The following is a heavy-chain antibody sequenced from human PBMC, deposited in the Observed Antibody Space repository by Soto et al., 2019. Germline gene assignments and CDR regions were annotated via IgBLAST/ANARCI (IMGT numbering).Heavy chain of an antibody. CDR1: GGSISSGGYS. CDR2: TYQSGSA. Sequence: SETLSLTCTVSGGSISSGGYSWTWVRQSPGKGLEWIGYTYQSGSAYYNPSLKSRVTISVDRSKNQFSLNLTSVTAADTAVYYCARDYYGMDVWGQGTTVTVSS. J-gene: IGHJ6*02. V-gene: IGHV4-30-2*06. CDR3: ARDYYGMDV.